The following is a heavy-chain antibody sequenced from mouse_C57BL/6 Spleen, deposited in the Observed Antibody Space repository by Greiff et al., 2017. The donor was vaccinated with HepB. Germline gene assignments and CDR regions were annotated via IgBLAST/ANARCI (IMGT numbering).Heavy chain of an antibody. J-gene: IGHJ2*01. CDR1: GFTFSDYG. D-gene: IGHD1-1*01. CDR2: ISSGSSTI. Sequence: EVQGVESGGGLVKPGGSLKLSCAASGFTFSDYGMHWVRQAPEKGLEWVAYISSGSSTIYYADTVKGRFTISRDNAKNTLFLQMTSLRSEDTAMYYCARPLITTAVATPFDYWGQGTTLTVSS. V-gene: IGHV5-17*01. CDR3: ARPLITTAVATPFDY.